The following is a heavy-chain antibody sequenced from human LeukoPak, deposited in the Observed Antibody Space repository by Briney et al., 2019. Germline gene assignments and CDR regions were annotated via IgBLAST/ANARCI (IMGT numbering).Heavy chain of an antibody. CDR2: ISYDGSNK. CDR1: GFTFSSYG. Sequence: PGRSLRLSCAASGFTFSSYGMRWVRQAPGKGLEWVAVISYDGSNKYYADSVKGRFTISRDNSKNTLYLQMNSLRAEDTAVYYCAKDSIWFGELLSGGMDVWGQGTTVTVSS. D-gene: IGHD3-10*01. CDR3: AKDSIWFGELLSGGMDV. J-gene: IGHJ6*02. V-gene: IGHV3-30*18.